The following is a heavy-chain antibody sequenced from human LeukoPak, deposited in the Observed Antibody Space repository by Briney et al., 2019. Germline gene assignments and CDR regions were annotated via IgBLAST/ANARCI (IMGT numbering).Heavy chain of an antibody. CDR2: IGPNNGNT. CDR3: ARDSGGRGHFDF. D-gene: IGHD3-16*01. CDR1: GYTFISYG. V-gene: IGHV1-18*01. Sequence: ASVKVSCKASGYTFISYGISWVRQAPGQGLEWMGWIGPNNGNTNYAQKLPGRVTMTTDTSTGTAYMELRSLRSDDTAVYYCARDSGGRGHFDFWGQGTLVTVSS. J-gene: IGHJ4*02.